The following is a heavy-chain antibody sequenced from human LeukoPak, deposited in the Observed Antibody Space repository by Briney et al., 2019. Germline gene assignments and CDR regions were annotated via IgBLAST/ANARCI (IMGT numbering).Heavy chain of an antibody. CDR3: AKSSYYDSSGFYREYYDY. CDR2: ISGTGGST. V-gene: IGHV3-23*01. J-gene: IGHJ4*02. D-gene: IGHD3-22*01. CDR1: GFSFSNYW. Sequence: GGSLRLSCAASGFSFSNYWMGWVRQAPGKRPEWVSSISGTGGSTHYADSVKGRFTISRDNSKNTLYLQMNSLRAGDTAVYYCAKSSYYDSSGFYREYYDYWGQGTLVPVSS.